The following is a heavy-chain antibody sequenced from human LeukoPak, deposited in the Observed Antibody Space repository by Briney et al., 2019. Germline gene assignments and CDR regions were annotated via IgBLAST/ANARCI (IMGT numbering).Heavy chain of an antibody. CDR3: AKKVVAGVIGAQYCDY. Sequence: GRSLRLSCAASGFTFSSYAMSWVRQAPGKGLEWVSVISGSGDKTYYADSVKGRFTISRDNSKNTLYLQMNSLRAEDTAVYYCAKKVVAGVIGAQYCDYWGQGTLVTV. CDR2: ISGSGDKT. D-gene: IGHD2-15*01. J-gene: IGHJ4*02. CDR1: GFTFSSYA. V-gene: IGHV3-23*01.